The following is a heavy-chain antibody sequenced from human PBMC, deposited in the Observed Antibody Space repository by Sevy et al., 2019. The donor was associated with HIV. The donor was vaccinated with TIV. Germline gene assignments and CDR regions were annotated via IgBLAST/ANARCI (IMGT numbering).Heavy chain of an antibody. CDR3: ARAPVVADGFFFDY. D-gene: IGHD2-15*01. J-gene: IGHJ4*02. CDR1: GFTFSSYW. V-gene: IGHV3-7*01. Sequence: GGSLRLSCAASGFTFSSYWMSWVRQAPGKGLEWVANIKQDGSEKYYVDSVKGRFTISRDNAKNSLYLQMNSLRAEDMAVYYCARAPVVADGFFFDYWGQGTLVTVSS. CDR2: IKQDGSEK.